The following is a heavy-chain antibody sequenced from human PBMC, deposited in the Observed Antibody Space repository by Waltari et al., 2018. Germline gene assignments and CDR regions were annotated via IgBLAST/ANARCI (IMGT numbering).Heavy chain of an antibody. CDR3: AKDARSPGRPLEN. V-gene: IGHV3-53*01. D-gene: IGHD3-10*01. CDR1: GFTVGNNF. CDR2: IYSCGST. J-gene: IGHJ4*02. Sequence: EVQLVESGGDLIQPGGSLRLSCAASGFTVGNNFMGWVRQAPGKGLEGVSVIYSCGSTNYIDSVRGRFTISRDSSKNTLSLEMNSLRGEDTAVYFCAKDARSPGRPLENWGQGTLVTVSS.